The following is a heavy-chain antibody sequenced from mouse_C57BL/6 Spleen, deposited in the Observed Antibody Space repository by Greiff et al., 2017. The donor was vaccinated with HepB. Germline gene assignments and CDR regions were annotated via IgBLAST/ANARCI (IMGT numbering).Heavy chain of an antibody. V-gene: IGHV2-2*01. J-gene: IGHJ4*01. CDR1: GFSLTSYG. CDR2: IWSGGST. Sequence: VQLQQSGPGLVQPSQSLSITCTVSGFSLTSYGVHWVRQSPGKGLEWLGVIWSGGSTDYNAAFISRLSISKDNSKSQVFFKMNSLQADDTAIYYCAIDYDYAMDYWGQRTSVTVSS. CDR3: AIDYDYAMDY. D-gene: IGHD2-4*01.